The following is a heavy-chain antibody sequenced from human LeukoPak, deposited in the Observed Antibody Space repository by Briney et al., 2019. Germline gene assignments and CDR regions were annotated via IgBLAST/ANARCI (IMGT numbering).Heavy chain of an antibody. V-gene: IGHV4-34*01. CDR3: ARGSPMVRGVILSTYYYYGMDV. Sequence: SETLSLTCAVYGGSFSGYYWSWIRQPPGKGLEWIGEINHSGSTNYNPSLKSRDTISVDTSKNQFSLKLSSVTAADTAVYYCARGSPMVRGVILSTYYYYGMDVWGQGTTVTVSS. CDR1: GGSFSGYY. J-gene: IGHJ6*02. D-gene: IGHD3-10*01. CDR2: INHSGST.